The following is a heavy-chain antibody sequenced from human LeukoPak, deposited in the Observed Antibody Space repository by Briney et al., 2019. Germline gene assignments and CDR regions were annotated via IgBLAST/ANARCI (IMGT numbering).Heavy chain of an antibody. D-gene: IGHD5-24*01. V-gene: IGHV3-7*01. Sequence: PGGSLRLSCAASGFTFSSYWMSWVRQAPGKGLEWVANIKQDGSEKYYVDSVKGRFTISRDNAKNSLYLQMNSLRAEDTAVYYCATGRDGYNYQYYFDYWGQGTLVTVSS. CDR2: IKQDGSEK. CDR3: ATGRDGYNYQYYFDY. CDR1: GFTFSSYW. J-gene: IGHJ4*02.